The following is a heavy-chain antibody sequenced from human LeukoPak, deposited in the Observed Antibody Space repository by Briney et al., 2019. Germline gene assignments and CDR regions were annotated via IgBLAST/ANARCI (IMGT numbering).Heavy chain of an antibody. V-gene: IGHV1-2*02. CDR1: GYTFTGYY. J-gene: IGHJ5*02. CDR3: ARGRGYCTNGVCQNWFDP. CDR2: INPNSGGT. Sequence: ASVKVSCKASGYTFTGYYMHWVRQAPGQGPEWVGWINPNSGGTNYAQKFQGRVTMTRDTSISTAYMELSRLRSDDTAVYYCARGRGYCTNGVCQNWFDPWGQGTLVTVSS. D-gene: IGHD2-8*01.